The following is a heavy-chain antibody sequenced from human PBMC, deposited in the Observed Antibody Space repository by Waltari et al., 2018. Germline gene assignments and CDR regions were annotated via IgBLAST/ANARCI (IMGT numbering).Heavy chain of an antibody. V-gene: IGHV5-51*01. J-gene: IGHJ6*02. CDR1: GYSFTSYW. D-gene: IGHD1-20*01. CDR2: IYPGDSDT. Sequence: EVQLVQSGAEVKKPGESLKISCKGSGYSFTSYWIGWVRQMPGQGLEWMGIIYPGDSDTKYSPSFQGQVTISADKSISTAYLQWSSLKASDTAMYYCARRITGSDDYYYYYGMDVWGQGTTVTVSS. CDR3: ARRITGSDDYYYYYGMDV.